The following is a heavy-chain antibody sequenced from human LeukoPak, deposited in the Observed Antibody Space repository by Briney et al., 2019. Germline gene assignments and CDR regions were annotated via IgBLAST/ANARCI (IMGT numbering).Heavy chain of an antibody. Sequence: SETLSLTCTVSGYSISSGYYWGWIRQPPGKGLEWIGSIYHSGSTSYNPSLKSRVTISVDTSKNQFSLKLSSVTAADTAVYYCARASQGYYDMDIWGQGTMVTVSS. CDR3: ARASQGYYDMDI. CDR1: GYSISSGYY. CDR2: IYHSGST. V-gene: IGHV4-38-2*02. D-gene: IGHD3-9*01. J-gene: IGHJ3*02.